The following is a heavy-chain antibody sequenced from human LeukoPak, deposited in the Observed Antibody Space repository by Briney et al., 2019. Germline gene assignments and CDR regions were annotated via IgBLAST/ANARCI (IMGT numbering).Heavy chain of an antibody. J-gene: IGHJ4*02. CDR2: ISGSGGST. CDR1: GFTFSNYG. Sequence: GGSLRLSCAASGFTFSNYGMSWVRQAPGKGLEWVSAISGSGGSTYYADSVKGRFTISRDNSKNTLYLQMNSLRAEDTAVYYCAKANEGNYYDSSGYYSLGYWGQGTLVTVSS. V-gene: IGHV3-23*01. D-gene: IGHD3-22*01. CDR3: AKANEGNYYDSSGYYSLGY.